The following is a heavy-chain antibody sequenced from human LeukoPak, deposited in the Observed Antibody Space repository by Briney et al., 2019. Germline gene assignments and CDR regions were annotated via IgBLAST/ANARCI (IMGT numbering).Heavy chain of an antibody. V-gene: IGHV3-64D*09. D-gene: IGHD5-24*01. J-gene: IGHJ4*02. CDR3: AKDHEMATITDY. CDR1: GFTFSSYS. CDR2: IGTSGVST. Sequence: GGSLRLSCAASGFTFSSYSMNWVRQAPGKGLEYVSSIGTSGVSTYYAGSVEGRFTISRDNSKNTLYLQMSSLRPEDTAVYYCAKDHEMATITDYWGQGTLVTVSS.